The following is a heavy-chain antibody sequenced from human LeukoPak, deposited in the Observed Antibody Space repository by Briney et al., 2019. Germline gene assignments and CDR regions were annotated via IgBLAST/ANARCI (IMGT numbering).Heavy chain of an antibody. V-gene: IGHV4-59*01. CDR2: IYYSGST. CDR3: ARDPGSQSVAGFDY. CDR1: GGSISSYY. J-gene: IGHJ4*02. Sequence: SETLSLTCTVSGGSISSYYWSWIRQPPGKGLEWIGYIYYSGSTNYNPSLKSRVTISVDTSKNQFSLKLSSVTAADTAVYYCARDPGSQSVAGFDYWGQGTLVTVSS. D-gene: IGHD6-19*01.